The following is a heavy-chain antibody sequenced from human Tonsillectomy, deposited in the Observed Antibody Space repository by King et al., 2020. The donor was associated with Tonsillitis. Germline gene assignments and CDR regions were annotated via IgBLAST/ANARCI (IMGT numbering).Heavy chain of an antibody. CDR2: LSSGGTYI. J-gene: IGHJ4*02. D-gene: IGHD1-26*01. V-gene: IGHV3-21*01. CDR3: ARGSYSGLSTFYLDY. CDR1: GFTFSLYG. Sequence: VQLVESGGGLVKPGGSLRISCAASGFTFSLYGLNWVRQAPGKGLEWVSSLSSGGTYIYYADSVKGRFTISRDNAKNSLYLQMNSLRAEDTGVYYCARGSYSGLSTFYLDYWGQGTLVTVSS.